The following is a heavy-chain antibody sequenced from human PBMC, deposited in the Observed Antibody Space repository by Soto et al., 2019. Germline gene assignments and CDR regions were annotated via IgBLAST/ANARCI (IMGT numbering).Heavy chain of an antibody. CDR1: GGTFSSYA. CDR3: ARGRNPYCSGGSCRGDWFDP. CDR2: IIPIFGTA. J-gene: IGHJ5*02. V-gene: IGHV1-69*13. D-gene: IGHD2-15*01. Sequence: SVKVSCKASGGTFSSYAISWVRQAPGQGLEWMGGIIPIFGTANYAQKFQGRVTITADESTSTAYMELSSLRPEDTAVYYCARGRNPYCSGGSCRGDWFDPWGQGTLVTVSS.